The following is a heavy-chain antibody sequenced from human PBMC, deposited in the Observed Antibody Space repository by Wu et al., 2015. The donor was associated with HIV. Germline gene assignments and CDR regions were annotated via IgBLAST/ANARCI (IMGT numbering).Heavy chain of an antibody. V-gene: IGHV1-46*01. CDR3: ARAVVVPAATRDYYYYYMDV. D-gene: IGHD2-2*01. CDR2: INPISRGT. CDR1: GYTFSNYY. J-gene: IGHJ6*03. Sequence: QVQLVQSGAEVKKPGASVSVSCKAFGYTFSNYYMHWVRQAPGQGLEWMGMINPISRGTVYAQKFQGRVTMTGDTSTTTVYMELSRLRSDDTAVYYCARAVVVPAATRDYYYYYMDVWGKGTTVTVSS.